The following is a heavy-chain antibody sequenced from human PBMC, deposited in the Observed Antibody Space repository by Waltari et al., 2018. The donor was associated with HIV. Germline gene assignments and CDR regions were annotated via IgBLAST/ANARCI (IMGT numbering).Heavy chain of an antibody. CDR2: IYHSGST. CDR1: GGSISSSNW. D-gene: IGHD2-2*01. CDR3: ARVGYCSSTSCARRSYYYYGMDV. V-gene: IGHV4-4*02. J-gene: IGHJ6*02. Sequence: QVQLQESGPGLVKPSGTLSLTCAVSGGSISSSNWWSWVRQPPGKGLEWIGEIYHSGSTNYNPSLKSRVTISVDKSKNQFSLKLSSVTAADTAVYYCARVGYCSSTSCARRSYYYYGMDVWGQGTTVTVSS.